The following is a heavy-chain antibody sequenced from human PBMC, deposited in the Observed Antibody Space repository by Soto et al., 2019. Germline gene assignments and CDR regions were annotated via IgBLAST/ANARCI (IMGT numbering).Heavy chain of an antibody. J-gene: IGHJ4*02. CDR3: AREASENRGWYVY. CDR1: GGTFSSYT. CDR2: IIPLFGTA. D-gene: IGHD6-19*01. Sequence: ASVKVSCKASGGTFSSYTINWVRQAPGPGLEWMGGIIPLFGTANYVQKFQGRVTITADESTSTAYMELNNLRSEDTAVYYCAREASENRGWYVYCGQGTLVTVSS. V-gene: IGHV1-69*13.